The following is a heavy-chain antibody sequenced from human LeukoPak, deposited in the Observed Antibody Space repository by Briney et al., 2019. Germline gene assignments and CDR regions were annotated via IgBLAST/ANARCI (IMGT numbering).Heavy chain of an antibody. CDR1: GGSISSYY. J-gene: IGHJ5*02. CDR3: ARRPGCSGGSCYYMWFDP. V-gene: IGHV4-59*01. Sequence: PSETLSLTCTVSGGSISSYYWSWIRQPPGKGLEWIGYIYYSGSTNYNPSLKSRVTISVDTCKNQFSLKLSSVTAADTAVYYCARRPGCSGGSCYYMWFDPWGQGTLVTVSS. CDR2: IYYSGST. D-gene: IGHD2-15*01.